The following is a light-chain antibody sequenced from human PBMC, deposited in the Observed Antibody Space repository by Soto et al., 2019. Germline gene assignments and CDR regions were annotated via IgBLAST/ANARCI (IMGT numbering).Light chain of an antibody. CDR3: QQRSNWPPVT. Sequence: EIVLTQSPGTLSLSPGERATLSCRASQSVSSSYLAWYQQKPGQAPRLLIYGASSRATGIPDRFSGSGSGTEFTLTISSLQSEDFGVYYCQQRSNWPPVTFGGGTKVDI. V-gene: IGKV3D-20*02. CDR2: GAS. CDR1: QSVSSSY. J-gene: IGKJ4*01.